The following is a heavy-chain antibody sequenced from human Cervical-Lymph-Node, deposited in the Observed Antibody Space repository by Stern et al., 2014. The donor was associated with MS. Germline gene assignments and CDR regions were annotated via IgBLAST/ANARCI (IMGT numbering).Heavy chain of an antibody. Sequence: EVQLVQSGAEVKKPGESLKISCKDSGYSFTTYWIGWVRQMPGKGLEWMGIIFPGDSDPTYSPSFQGQVTISADKSISTAYLQWSSLKASDTAMYYCASMSSGDYNSFDNWGQGTLVTVSS. CDR1: GYSFTTYW. J-gene: IGHJ4*02. CDR2: IFPGDSDP. V-gene: IGHV5-51*01. D-gene: IGHD1-26*01. CDR3: ASMSSGDYNSFDN.